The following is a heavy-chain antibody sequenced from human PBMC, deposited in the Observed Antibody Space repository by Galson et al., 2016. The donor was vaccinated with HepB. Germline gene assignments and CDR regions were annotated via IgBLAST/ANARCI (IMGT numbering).Heavy chain of an antibody. J-gene: IGHJ6*01. CDR2: IKSKTDGGTT. CDR3: RYGMDV. CDR1: GFTFSNAW. Sequence: SLRLSCAAPGFTFSNAWMSWVRQAPGKGLEWVGRIKSKTDGGTTDYAAPVKGRFSITRDDSKNTLYRQMNSLKTEDTAVYYCRYGMDVWGQGTTVTVSS. V-gene: IGHV3-15*01.